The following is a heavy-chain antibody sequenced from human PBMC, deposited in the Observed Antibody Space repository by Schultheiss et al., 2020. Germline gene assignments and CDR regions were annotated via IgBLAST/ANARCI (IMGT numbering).Heavy chain of an antibody. CDR1: GFTFSSYG. V-gene: IGHV3-30*18. D-gene: IGHD1-26*01. CDR2: ISYDGSNK. J-gene: IGHJ6*02. Sequence: GSLRLSCAASGFTFSSYGMHWVRQAPGKGLEWVAVISYDGSNKYYADSVKGRFTISRDNSKNTLYLQMNSLRAEDTAVYYCAKSLGSSGGLGMDVWGQGTTVNVSS. CDR3: AKSLGSSGGLGMDV.